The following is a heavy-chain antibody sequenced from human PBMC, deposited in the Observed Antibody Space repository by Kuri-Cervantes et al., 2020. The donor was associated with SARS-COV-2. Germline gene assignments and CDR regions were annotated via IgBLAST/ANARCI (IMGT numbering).Heavy chain of an antibody. Sequence: GSLRLSCAVYGGSFSGYYWSWIRQPPGKGLEWIGEINHSGSTNYNPSLKSRVTISVDTSKNQFSLKPSSVTAADTAVYYCARDRGRGSPRKYFDYWGQGTLVTVSS. CDR3: ARDRGRGSPRKYFDY. CDR1: GGSFSGYY. CDR2: INHSGST. D-gene: IGHD1-14*01. J-gene: IGHJ4*02. V-gene: IGHV4-34*01.